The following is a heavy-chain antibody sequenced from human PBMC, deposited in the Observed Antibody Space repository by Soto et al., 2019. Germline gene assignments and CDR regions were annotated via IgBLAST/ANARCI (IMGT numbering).Heavy chain of an antibody. CDR2: IYYTGST. CDR1: GGSISSYY. D-gene: IGHD2-15*01. Sequence: PSETLSLTCSVSGGSISSYYWSWIRQPPGKGLEWIGYIYYTGSTNSNLSLKSRATISLDTSKNQFSLRLTSVTAADTAVYYCARASGCSDGSCAIGPWGQGTLVTVSS. V-gene: IGHV4-59*01. CDR3: ARASGCSDGSCAIGP. J-gene: IGHJ5*02.